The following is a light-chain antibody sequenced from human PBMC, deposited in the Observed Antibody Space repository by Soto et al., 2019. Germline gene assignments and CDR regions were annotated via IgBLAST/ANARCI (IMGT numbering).Light chain of an antibody. CDR3: QQFNKWPPFT. CDR1: LSVFRN. CDR2: HAS. J-gene: IGKJ3*01. Sequence: EIVMTQSPASLSVSPGEGVTLSCRASLSVFRNLAWYHQRPGQAPRLLIFHASTRATGVPARFTGSGSGTEFTLTISSLQSEDFGVYYCQQFNKWPPFTFGPGTKVDIQ. V-gene: IGKV3-15*01.